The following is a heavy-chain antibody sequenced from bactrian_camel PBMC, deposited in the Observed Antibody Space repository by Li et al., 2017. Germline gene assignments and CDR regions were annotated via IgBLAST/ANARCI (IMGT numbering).Heavy chain of an antibody. Sequence: HVQLVESGGGLVQPGGSLRLSCALSGFTFSTYYITWVRQAPGRGLEWVSTIFVDGINTWYSDPVKGRFTVSRDNAKNTLYLQLNSLKTEDTAMYYCVRDRGLAVPAGSFDYWAQGTQVTVS. V-gene: IGHV3S5*01. CDR1: GFTFSTYY. J-gene: IGHJ6*01. D-gene: IGHD6*01. CDR3: VRDRGLAVPAGSFDY. CDR2: IFVDGINT.